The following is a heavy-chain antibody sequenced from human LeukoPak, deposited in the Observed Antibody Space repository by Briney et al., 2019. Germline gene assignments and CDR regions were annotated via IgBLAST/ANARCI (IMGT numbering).Heavy chain of an antibody. D-gene: IGHD1-1*01. Sequence: ASVKVSCKVSGYTLTELSMHWVRQAPGKGLEWMGGFDPEDGETIYAQKFQGRVTMTEDTSTDTAYMELSSLRSEDTAVYYCATGELERYYFDYWGQGTLVTVSS. CDR2: FDPEDGET. V-gene: IGHV1-24*01. CDR1: GYTLTELS. CDR3: ATGELERYYFDY. J-gene: IGHJ4*02.